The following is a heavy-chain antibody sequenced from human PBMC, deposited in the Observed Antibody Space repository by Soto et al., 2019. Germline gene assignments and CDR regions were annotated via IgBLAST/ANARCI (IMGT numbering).Heavy chain of an antibody. CDR1: GYTFTSYA. V-gene: IGHV1-3*01. D-gene: IGHD5-12*01. J-gene: IGHJ6*03. CDR3: ARAGKVLRHYYYYYMDV. CDR2: INAGNGNT. Sequence: QVQLVQSGAEVKKPGASVKVSCKASGYTFTSYAMHWVRQAPGQRLEWMGWINAGNGNTKYSQKFQGRVTITRDTSASTAYMELSSLRSEDTAVYYCARAGKVLRHYYYYYMDVWGKGTTVTVSS.